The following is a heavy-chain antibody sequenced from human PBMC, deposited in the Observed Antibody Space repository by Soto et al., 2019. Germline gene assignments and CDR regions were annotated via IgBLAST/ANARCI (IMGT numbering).Heavy chain of an antibody. D-gene: IGHD3-16*02. CDR2: MYSGGST. CDR3: ARMGVIPFYYYGMDV. CDR1: GFTVSSNY. V-gene: IGHV3-66*01. Sequence: EVQLVESGGGLVQPGGSLRLSCAASGFTVSSNYMSWVRQAPGKGLEWDSVMYSGGSTYYADSVKGRFTISRDNSKNTLYLQMNSLRAEDWAVYYCARMGVIPFYYYGMDVWGQGTTVTVSS. J-gene: IGHJ6*02.